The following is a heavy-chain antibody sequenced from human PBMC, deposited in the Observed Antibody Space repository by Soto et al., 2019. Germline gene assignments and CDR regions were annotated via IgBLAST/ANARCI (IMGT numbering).Heavy chain of an antibody. V-gene: IGHV3-7*03. Sequence: QPGGSLRLSCATSGFSFSSYWTSWVRQPPGKGLEWVATIKQDESEKYYVDSVKGRFTVSRDNAKNSLYLQMNTLRAEDTAVYYCARGDYFDRRFDYWGQGALVTVSS. D-gene: IGHD3-22*01. CDR1: GFSFSSYW. CDR3: ARGDYFDRRFDY. J-gene: IGHJ4*02. CDR2: IKQDESEK.